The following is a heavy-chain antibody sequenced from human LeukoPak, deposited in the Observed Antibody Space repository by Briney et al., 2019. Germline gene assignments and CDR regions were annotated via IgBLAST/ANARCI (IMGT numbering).Heavy chain of an antibody. D-gene: IGHD2-2*01. CDR2: ISTSSGTM. CDR1: GFTFSTYS. CDR3: AREGSAADDFDY. Sequence: PGGSLRLSCAASGFTFSTYSMNWVRQAPGKGLEWVSYISTSSGTMYYADSVKGRFTISRDNAQNSLYLQMNSLTAEDTAVYYCAREGSAADDFDYWGQGPLVTVSS. V-gene: IGHV3-48*04. J-gene: IGHJ4*02.